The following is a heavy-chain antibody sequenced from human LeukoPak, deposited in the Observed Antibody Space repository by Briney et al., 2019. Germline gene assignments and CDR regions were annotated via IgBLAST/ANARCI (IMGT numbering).Heavy chain of an antibody. Sequence: TSGASLKISCKGSGYIFTSYWIGWVRPVPGKGLEWMGIIYPGDSDTRYSPSFQGQVTISADKSISTAYLQWSSLKASDTAMYYCARRTSYCYVNDYWGQGTLVTVSS. V-gene: IGHV5-51*01. CDR3: ARRTSYCYVNDY. CDR1: GYIFTSYW. CDR2: IYPGDSDT. D-gene: IGHD2-15*01. J-gene: IGHJ4*02.